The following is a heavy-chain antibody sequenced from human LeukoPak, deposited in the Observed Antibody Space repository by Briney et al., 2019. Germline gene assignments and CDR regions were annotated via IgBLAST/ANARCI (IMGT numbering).Heavy chain of an antibody. Sequence: SETLSLTCTVSGGSISSYYWSWIRQPPGKRLEWIGYIHYSGSTNYNPSLKSRVTISVDTSKNQFSLKLSSVTAADTAVYYCARDDTTNDAFDIWGQGTMVTVSS. V-gene: IGHV4-59*01. D-gene: IGHD1-26*01. CDR2: IHYSGST. CDR1: GGSISSYY. J-gene: IGHJ3*02. CDR3: ARDDTTNDAFDI.